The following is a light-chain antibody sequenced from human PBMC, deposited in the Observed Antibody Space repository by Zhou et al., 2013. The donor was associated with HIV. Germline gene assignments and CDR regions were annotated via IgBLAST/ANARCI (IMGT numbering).Light chain of an antibody. J-gene: IGKJ1*01. Sequence: DIQMTQSPSSLSASVGDRVTITCRASQSVSTYLNWFQQKPGKAPDLLVYDTSNLQSGVPSRFSGSGSGTDFTLTISSLLPEDFATYYCQQTYITPWTFGQGTRVEI. V-gene: IGKV1-39*01. CDR2: DTS. CDR3: QQTYITPWT. CDR1: QSVSTY.